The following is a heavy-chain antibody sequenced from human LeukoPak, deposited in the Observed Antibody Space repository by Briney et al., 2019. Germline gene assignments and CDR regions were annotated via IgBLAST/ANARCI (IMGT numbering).Heavy chain of an antibody. D-gene: IGHD7-27*01. CDR2: IYTSGST. V-gene: IGHV4-4*07. J-gene: IGHJ5*02. Sequence: SETLSLTCTVSGGSISSYYWSWIQQPAGKGLEWIGRIYTSGSTNYNPSLKSRVTMSVDTSKNQFSLKLSSVTAADTAVYYCAREFTDWGSPFDPWGQGTLVTVSS. CDR3: AREFTDWGSPFDP. CDR1: GGSISSYY.